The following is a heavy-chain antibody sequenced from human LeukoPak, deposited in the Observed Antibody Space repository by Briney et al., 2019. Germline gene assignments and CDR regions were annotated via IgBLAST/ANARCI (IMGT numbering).Heavy chain of an antibody. D-gene: IGHD2-2*01. CDR2: ISGGSSDI. J-gene: IGHJ4*02. CDR3: ARVVVPAAGYYFGY. Sequence: GGSLRLSCAASGFNFSTYDLNWVRQVPGKGLEWVSYISGGSSDIYYAVSVKGRFTISRDNAKNSLYLQMNSLRAEDTAVYYCARVVVPAAGYYFGYWGQGTLVTVSS. CDR1: GFNFSTYD. V-gene: IGHV3-21*05.